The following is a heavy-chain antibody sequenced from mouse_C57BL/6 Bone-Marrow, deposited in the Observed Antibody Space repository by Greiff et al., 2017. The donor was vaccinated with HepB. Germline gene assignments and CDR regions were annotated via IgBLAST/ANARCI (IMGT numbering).Heavy chain of an antibody. CDR3: APLYYGSSYGYFDY. CDR1: GYTFTSYT. Sequence: VQLQQSGAELARPGASVKMSCKASGYTFTSYTMHWVKQRPGQGLEWIGYINPSSGYTKYNQKFKDKATLTADKSSSTAYMQLSSLTSEDSAGYYCAPLYYGSSYGYFDYGGQGTTLTVSS. J-gene: IGHJ2*01. D-gene: IGHD1-1*01. V-gene: IGHV1-4*01. CDR2: INPSSGYT.